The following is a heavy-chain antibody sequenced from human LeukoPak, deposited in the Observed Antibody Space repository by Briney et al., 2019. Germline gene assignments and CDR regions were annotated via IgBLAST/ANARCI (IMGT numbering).Heavy chain of an antibody. J-gene: IGHJ4*02. CDR1: GYTFASYG. V-gene: IGHV1-18*01. D-gene: IGHD3-10*01. CDR3: ARASGSGSYHGY. Sequence: ASVKVSCKASGYTFASYGISWVRQDPGQGLERMGWTSAYSGHTNYAQKFQGRVTMTTDTSTSTAYMELRSLRSDDTAVYYCARASGSGSYHGYWGQGTLVTVSS. CDR2: TSAYSGHT.